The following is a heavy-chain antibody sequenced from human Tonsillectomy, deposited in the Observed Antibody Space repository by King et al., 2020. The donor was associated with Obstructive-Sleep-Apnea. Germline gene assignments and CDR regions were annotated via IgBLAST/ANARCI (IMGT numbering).Heavy chain of an antibody. CDR1: GFTFGDYG. J-gene: IGHJ4*02. CDR3: TQSGSYESADLYYFDY. V-gene: IGHV3-49*03. D-gene: IGHD1-26*01. Sequence: VQLVESGGGLVQPGRSLRLSCTASGFTFGDYGMSWFRQAPGKGLEWVGFIRSEAYGGTTEYAASVKGRFSISRDDSKSIAYLQMNSLKTEDTAVYYCTQSGSYESADLYYFDYWGQGTLVTVSS. CDR2: IRSEAYGGTT.